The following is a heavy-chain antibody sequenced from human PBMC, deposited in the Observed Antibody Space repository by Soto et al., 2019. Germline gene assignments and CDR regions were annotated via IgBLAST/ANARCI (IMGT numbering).Heavy chain of an antibody. CDR3: ARAVAVPADFDY. J-gene: IGHJ4*02. Sequence: QVQLVQSGAEEKKPGASVKVSCKASGYTFTGYAMHWVRQAPGQRLEWMGWINAGNGNTKYSQKFQGRGTITSDRSASTAYMELSSLRSEDTAVYYCARAVAVPADFDYWGQGTLVTVSS. D-gene: IGHD6-19*01. CDR2: INAGNGNT. V-gene: IGHV1-3*05. CDR1: GYTFTGYA.